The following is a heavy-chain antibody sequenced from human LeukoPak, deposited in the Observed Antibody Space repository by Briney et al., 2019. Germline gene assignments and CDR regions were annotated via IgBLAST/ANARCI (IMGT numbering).Heavy chain of an antibody. CDR3: AKDPQLDIVVVVAATNY. CDR1: GFIVTNNY. Sequence: GGSLRLSCTASGFIVTNNYINWVRQAPGKGLEWVSLVYSGGSTYYADSVKGRFTISRDNSKNTLYLQMNSLRAEDTAVYYCAKDPQLDIVVVVAATNYWGQGTLVTVSS. D-gene: IGHD2-15*01. V-gene: IGHV3-66*01. CDR2: VYSGGST. J-gene: IGHJ4*02.